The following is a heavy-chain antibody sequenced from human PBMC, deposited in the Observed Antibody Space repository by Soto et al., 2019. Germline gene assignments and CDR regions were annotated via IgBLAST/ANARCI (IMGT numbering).Heavy chain of an antibody. CDR1: GYTFTSYG. J-gene: IGHJ6*02. CDR3: ARARRCSSTSCSVYYYYGMDV. CDR2: ISAYNGNT. Sequence: ASVTVSCKASGYTFTSYGISWVRQAPGQGLEWMGWISAYNGNTNYAQKLQGRVTMATDTSTSTAYMELRSLRSDDTAVYYCARARRCSSTSCSVYYYYGMDVWGQGTTVTVSS. V-gene: IGHV1-18*01. D-gene: IGHD2-2*01.